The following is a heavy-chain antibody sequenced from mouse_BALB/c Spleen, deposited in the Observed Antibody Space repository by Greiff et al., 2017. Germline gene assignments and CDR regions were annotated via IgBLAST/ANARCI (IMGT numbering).Heavy chain of an antibody. V-gene: IGHV5-6*01. CDR2: ISSGGSYT. CDR3: ARHGWAY. CDR1: GFTFSSYG. Sequence: EVKLQESGGDLVKPGGSLKLSCAASGFTFSSYGMSWVRQTPDKRLEWVATISSGGSYTYYPDSVKGRFTISRDNAKNTLYLQMSSLKSEDTAMYYCARHGWAYWGQGTLVTVSA. J-gene: IGHJ3*01. D-gene: IGHD2-3*01.